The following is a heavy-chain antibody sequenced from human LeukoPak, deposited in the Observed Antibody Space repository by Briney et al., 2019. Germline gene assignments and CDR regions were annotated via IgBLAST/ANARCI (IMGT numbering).Heavy chain of an antibody. CDR2: INHSGST. Sequence: SETLSLTCAVYGGSFSGYYWSWIRQPPGKGLEWIGEINHSGSTNYSPSLKSRVTISVDTSKNQFSLKLSSVTAADTAVYYCARGPRRWAAAMRAFDIWGQGTMVTVSS. CDR1: GGSFSGYY. CDR3: ARGPRRWAAAMRAFDI. V-gene: IGHV4-34*01. D-gene: IGHD2-2*01. J-gene: IGHJ3*02.